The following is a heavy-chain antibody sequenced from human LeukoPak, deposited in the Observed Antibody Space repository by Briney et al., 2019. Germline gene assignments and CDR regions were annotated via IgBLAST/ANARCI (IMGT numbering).Heavy chain of an antibody. J-gene: IGHJ5*02. Sequence: SEALSLTCTVSGGSISSYYWSWIRQPPGKGLEWIGYIYYNGSTNYNPSLKSRVTISVDTSKNQFSLKLSSVTAADTAVYYCATSPRRALANWFDPWGQGTQVTVSS. V-gene: IGHV4-59*01. CDR3: ATSPRRALANWFDP. CDR1: GGSISSYY. D-gene: IGHD3-3*02. CDR2: IYYNGST.